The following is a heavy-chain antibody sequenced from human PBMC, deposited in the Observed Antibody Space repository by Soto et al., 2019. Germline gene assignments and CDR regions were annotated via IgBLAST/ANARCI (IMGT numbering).Heavy chain of an antibody. Sequence: PSETLSLTCTVSGGSISSYYWSWIRQPPGKGLEWIGYIYYSGSTNYNPSLKSRVTISVDTSKNQFSLKLSSVTAADTAVYYCARDLRGRGSGRFDPWGQGTLVTVSS. J-gene: IGHJ5*02. D-gene: IGHD3-10*01. V-gene: IGHV4-59*12. CDR2: IYYSGST. CDR3: ARDLRGRGSGRFDP. CDR1: GGSISSYY.